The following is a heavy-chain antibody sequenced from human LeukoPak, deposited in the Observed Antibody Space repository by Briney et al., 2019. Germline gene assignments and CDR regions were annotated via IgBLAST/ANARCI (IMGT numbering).Heavy chain of an antibody. CDR1: GFTVSSNY. CDR2: IYSGGST. CDR3: ARDQVYGSGSYRAKSNLNYYYYGMDV. D-gene: IGHD3-10*01. Sequence: GGSLRLSCAASGFTVSSNYMSWVRQAPGKGLEWVSVIYSGGSTYYADSVKGRFTISRDNSKNTLYLQMNSLRAEDTAVYYCARDQVYGSGSYRAKSNLNYYYYGMDVWGQGTTVTVSS. V-gene: IGHV3-53*01. J-gene: IGHJ6*02.